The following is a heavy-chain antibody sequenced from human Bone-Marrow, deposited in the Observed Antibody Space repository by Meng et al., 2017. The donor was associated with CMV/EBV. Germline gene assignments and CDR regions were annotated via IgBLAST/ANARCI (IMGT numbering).Heavy chain of an antibody. CDR2: IYYSGST. Sequence: SETLSLTCTVSGGSISSGGYYWSWIRQHPGKGLEWIGYIYYSGSTYYNPSLKSRVTISVDTSKNQFSLKLSSVTAADTAVYYCARGRGYQLLYKYYYYYGMDVWGQGTTVTVSS. V-gene: IGHV4-31*03. D-gene: IGHD2-2*02. CDR1: GGSISSGGYY. CDR3: ARGRGYQLLYKYYYYYGMDV. J-gene: IGHJ6*02.